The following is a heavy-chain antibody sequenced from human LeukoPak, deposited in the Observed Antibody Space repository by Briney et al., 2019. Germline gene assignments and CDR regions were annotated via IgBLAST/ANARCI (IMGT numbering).Heavy chain of an antibody. D-gene: IGHD6-13*01. J-gene: IGHJ5*02. V-gene: IGHV4-39*07. CDR3: AAALYSSSWYGAYWFDP. Sequence: PSETLSLTCTVSGGSISSSSYYWGWIRQPPGKGLEWIGSIYYSGSTYYNPSLKSRVTISVDTSKNQFSLKLSSVTAADTAVYYCAAALYSSSWYGAYWFDPWGQGTLVTVSS. CDR1: GGSISSSSYY. CDR2: IYYSGST.